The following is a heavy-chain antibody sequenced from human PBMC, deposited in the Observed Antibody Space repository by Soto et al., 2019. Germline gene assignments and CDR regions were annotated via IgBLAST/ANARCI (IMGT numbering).Heavy chain of an antibody. CDR3: TKDLSLHYDLWDGYYADF. Sequence: EVQLLESGGGLVQPGGSLRLSCAASGFNFNNYAMSWVRQAPGKGLEWVAVIRGGAGKTSYADSVKGRFTISRDNSNNTLYLQMENLRAEDTALYYCTKDLSLHYDLWDGYYADFWGHGTLVTVSS. CDR1: GFNFNNYA. CDR2: IRGGAGKT. J-gene: IGHJ4*01. V-gene: IGHV3-23*01. D-gene: IGHD3-3*01.